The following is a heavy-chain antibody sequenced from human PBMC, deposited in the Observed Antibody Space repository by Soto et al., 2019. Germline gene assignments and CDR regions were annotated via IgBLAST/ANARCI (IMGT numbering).Heavy chain of an antibody. J-gene: IGHJ5*02. CDR1: GGSISSSRYY. CDR3: ARAGTSSSLNWFEP. V-gene: IGHV4-39*01. D-gene: IGHD6-6*01. CDR2: IYYSGST. Sequence: PSETLSLTCTVSGGSISSSRYYWGWIRQPPGKGLEWIGSIYYSGSTDYNPTLNSRVTISVDRAKNQFSLKLSSVTAADTAVYYCARAGTSSSLNWFEPWGQGTLVTV.